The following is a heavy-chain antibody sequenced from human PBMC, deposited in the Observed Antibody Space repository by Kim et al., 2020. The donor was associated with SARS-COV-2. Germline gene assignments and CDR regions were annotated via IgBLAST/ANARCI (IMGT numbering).Heavy chain of an antibody. CDR1: GGTFSSYA. CDR2: IIPIFGTA. V-gene: IGHV1-69*13. Sequence: SVKVSCKASGGTFSSYAISWVRQAPGQGLEWMGGIIPIFGTANYAQKFQGRVTITADESTSTAYMELSSLRSEDTAVYYCARSGPYCGGDCYWGDVWGQGTTVTVSS. D-gene: IGHD2-21*02. CDR3: ARSGPYCGGDCYWGDV. J-gene: IGHJ6*02.